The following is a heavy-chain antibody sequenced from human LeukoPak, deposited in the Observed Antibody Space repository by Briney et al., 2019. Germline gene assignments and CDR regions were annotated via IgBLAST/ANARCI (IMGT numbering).Heavy chain of an antibody. D-gene: IGHD4-17*01. J-gene: IGHJ4*02. V-gene: IGHV3-23*01. CDR1: GGTFSSYA. Sequence: SCKASGGTFSSYAMSWVRQAPGKGLEWVSVISNAVGNTYYANSVKGRFTISRDNSKNTLYLQMNNLRADDTAVYYCAKRVSAVTTGLDYWGQGTLVTVSS. CDR3: AKRVSAVTTGLDY. CDR2: ISNAVGNT.